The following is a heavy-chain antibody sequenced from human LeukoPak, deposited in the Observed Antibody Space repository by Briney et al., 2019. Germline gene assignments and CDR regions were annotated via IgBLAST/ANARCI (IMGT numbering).Heavy chain of an antibody. J-gene: IGHJ5*02. Sequence: GGSLRLSCAASGFTFSNYAMSWVRQAPGKGLEWVSSISGSGGSTNYADSVKGRFTVSRDNAQNTLYLQMNSLRAEDTAVYYCVRGYCSATSCYFSSSYNWFDPWGQGTLVTVSS. CDR3: VRGYCSATSCYFSSSYNWFDP. CDR1: GFTFSNYA. V-gene: IGHV3-23*01. D-gene: IGHD2-2*01. CDR2: ISGSGGST.